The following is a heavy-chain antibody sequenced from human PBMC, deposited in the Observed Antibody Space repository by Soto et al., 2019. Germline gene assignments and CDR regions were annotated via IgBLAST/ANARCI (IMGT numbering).Heavy chain of an antibody. CDR3: ASAPYSSSWYY. D-gene: IGHD6-13*01. Sequence: ASVNVSCMASGYTFTGYYMHWVRQAAGQGLVGMGWIDPNSGGTYYAQKFQGRVTMTRDTSISTAYMELSRLRSDDTAVYYCASAPYSSSWYYWGQGTLVTVSS. J-gene: IGHJ4*02. CDR2: IDPNSGGT. CDR1: GYTFTGYY. V-gene: IGHV1-2*02.